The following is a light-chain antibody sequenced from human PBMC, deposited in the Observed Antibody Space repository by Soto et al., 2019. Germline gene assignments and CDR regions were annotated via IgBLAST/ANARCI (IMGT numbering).Light chain of an antibody. CDR3: VLYVGSGIWV. CDR1: SSSVSTSHF. V-gene: IGLV8-61*01. J-gene: IGLJ3*02. CDR2: GTK. Sequence: QTVVTQEPSFSVTPGGTVTLTCGLSSSSVSTSHFPNWYQQTPGQPPRTLIYGTKTRSSGVADRFSGSILGIRAALTITGAQVDDESDYYCVLYVGSGIWVFGGGTKLTVL.